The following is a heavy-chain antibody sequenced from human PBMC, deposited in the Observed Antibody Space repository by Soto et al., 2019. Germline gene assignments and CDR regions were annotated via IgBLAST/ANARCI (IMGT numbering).Heavy chain of an antibody. CDR1: GGTFSSYA. J-gene: IGHJ4*02. V-gene: IGHV1-69*01. CDR2: IIPIFGTA. CDR3: ARDSRITIFGVVMGPYFDY. D-gene: IGHD3-3*01. Sequence: QVQLVQSGAEVKKPGSSVKVSCKASGGTFSSYAISWVRQAPGQGLEWMGGIIPIFGTANYAQKFQGRVTITADESTSTAYMELSSLRSEDTGVYYCARDSRITIFGVVMGPYFDYWGQGTLVTVSS.